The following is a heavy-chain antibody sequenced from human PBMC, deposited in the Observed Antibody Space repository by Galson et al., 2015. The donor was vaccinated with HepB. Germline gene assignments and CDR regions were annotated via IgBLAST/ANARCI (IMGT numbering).Heavy chain of an antibody. CDR2: IIPISGTA. CDR1: GGTFSSYA. Sequence: SVKVSCKASGGTFSSYAISWVRQAPGRGLEWMGGIIPISGTANYAQKFQGRVTITADESTSTAYMELSSLRSEDTAVYYCARWEYYYDSSGYYGWFDPWGQGTLVTVSS. D-gene: IGHD3-22*01. J-gene: IGHJ5*02. CDR3: ARWEYYYDSSGYYGWFDP. V-gene: IGHV1-69*13.